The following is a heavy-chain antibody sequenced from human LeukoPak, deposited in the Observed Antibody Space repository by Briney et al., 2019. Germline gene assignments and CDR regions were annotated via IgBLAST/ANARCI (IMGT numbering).Heavy chain of an antibody. J-gene: IGHJ4*02. CDR3: AKRPRGNYLDPFDY. D-gene: IGHD3-10*01. CDR1: GFTFSSHA. V-gene: IGHV3-23*01. Sequence: GGSLRLSCAASGFTFSSHAMSWVRQAPGKGLEWVSGISGSGGSTYYADSVKGRLTISRDNSKNRLYLQMNSLRAEDTAVYYCAKRPRGNYLDPFDYWGQGTLVTVSS. CDR2: ISGSGGST.